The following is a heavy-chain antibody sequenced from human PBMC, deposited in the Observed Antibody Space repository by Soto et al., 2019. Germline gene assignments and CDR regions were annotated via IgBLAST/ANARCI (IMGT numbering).Heavy chain of an antibody. D-gene: IGHD6-19*01. V-gene: IGHV3-33*01. CDR3: ARGGSGWYVKSYYYHGMDV. Sequence: GGSLRLSCAASGFTFSSYGMHWVRQAPGRGLEWVAVIWYDGSNKYYADSVKGRFTISRDNSKNTLYLQMNSLRAEDTAVYYCARGGSGWYVKSYYYHGMDVWGQGTTVTV. CDR2: IWYDGSNK. CDR1: GFTFSSYG. J-gene: IGHJ6*02.